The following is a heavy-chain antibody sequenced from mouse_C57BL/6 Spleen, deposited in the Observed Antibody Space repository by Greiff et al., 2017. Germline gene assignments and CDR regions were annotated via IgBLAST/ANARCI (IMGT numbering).Heavy chain of an antibody. D-gene: IGHD4-1*02. CDR2: ISSGGSYT. CDR1: GFTFSSYG. V-gene: IGHV5-6*01. CDR3: ARHPTGYFDY. Sequence: VQLKESGGDLVKPGGSLKLSCAASGFTFSSYGLSWVRQTPDKRLEWVATISSGGSYTYYPDSVKGRFTISRDNAKNTLYLQMSSLKSEDTAMYYCARHPTGYFDYWGQGTTLTVSS. J-gene: IGHJ2*01.